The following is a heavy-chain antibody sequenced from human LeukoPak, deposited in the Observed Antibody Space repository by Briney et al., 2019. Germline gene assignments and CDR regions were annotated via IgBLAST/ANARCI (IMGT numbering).Heavy chain of an antibody. D-gene: IGHD3-10*01. J-gene: IGHJ4*02. CDR1: GFTFSIYG. CDR3: ARDRDQVSFDY. V-gene: IGHV3-30*02. Sequence: GGSLRLSCAASGFTFSIYGMHWVRQAPGKGLDWVAYIRYDGSNKQYADSVKGRFTISRDNSRNTLYLQMNSLRAEDTAVYYCARDRDQVSFDYWGQGTLVTVSS. CDR2: IRYDGSNK.